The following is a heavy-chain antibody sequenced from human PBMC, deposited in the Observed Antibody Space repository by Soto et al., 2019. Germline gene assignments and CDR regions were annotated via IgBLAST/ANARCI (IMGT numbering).Heavy chain of an antibody. D-gene: IGHD3-22*01. CDR1: AFTFRTYG. J-gene: IGHJ4*02. CDR3: ASRVGYDSSGYYSEFDY. CDR2: IWYDGSNK. Sequence: SCAASAFTFRTYGMHWVRQAPGKGLEWVAVIWYDGSNKYYADSVKGRFTISRDNAKNSLYLQMNSLRAEDTAVYYCASRVGYDSSGYYSEFDYWGQGTLVTVSS. V-gene: IGHV3-33*03.